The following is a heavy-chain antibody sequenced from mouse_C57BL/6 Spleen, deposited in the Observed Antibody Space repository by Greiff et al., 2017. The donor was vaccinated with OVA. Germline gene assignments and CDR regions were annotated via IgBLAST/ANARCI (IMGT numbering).Heavy chain of an antibody. CDR3: ARDYGSSYGAMDY. CDR2: IWSDGST. J-gene: IGHJ4*01. V-gene: IGHV2-6*03. Sequence: VKLMESGPGLVAPSQSLSITCTVSGFSLTSYGVHWVRQPPGKGLEWLVVIWSDGSTTYNSALKSRLSISKDNSKSQVFLKMNSLQTDDTAMYYCARDYGSSYGAMDYWGQGTSVTVSS. D-gene: IGHD1-1*01. CDR1: GFSLTSYG.